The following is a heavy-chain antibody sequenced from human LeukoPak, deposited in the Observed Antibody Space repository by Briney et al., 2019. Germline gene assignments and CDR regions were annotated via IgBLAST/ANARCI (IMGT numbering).Heavy chain of an antibody. CDR2: IYPGDSDT. Sequence: GESLKISWKGSGYSFTSYWIGWVRQMPGKGLEWMGIIYPGDSDTRHSPSFQGQVTISVDKSITTAYLQWSSLKASDTAIYYCAGRGTGTTLAFDYWGQGTLVTVSS. CDR1: GYSFTSYW. V-gene: IGHV5-51*01. J-gene: IGHJ4*02. D-gene: IGHD1-1*01. CDR3: AGRGTGTTLAFDY.